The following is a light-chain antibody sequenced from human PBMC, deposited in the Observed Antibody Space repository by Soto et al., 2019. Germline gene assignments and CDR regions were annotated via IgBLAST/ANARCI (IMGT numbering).Light chain of an antibody. J-gene: IGKJ1*01. CDR1: QTISGW. V-gene: IGKV1-5*01. Sequence: DIQMTQSPSTLSASVGDTVTITCRASQTISGWLAWYQQRPGKARNGLIFDASTLESGVPSRFSGSGSGTTFTLTISSLQSDDFATYYCLQYNGYYRTFGQGTKVDI. CDR3: LQYNGYYRT. CDR2: DAS.